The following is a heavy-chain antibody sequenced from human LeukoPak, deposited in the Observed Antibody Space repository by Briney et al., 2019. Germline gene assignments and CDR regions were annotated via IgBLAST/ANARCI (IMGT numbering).Heavy chain of an antibody. CDR3: ARGRFIPRLGTPDYVWATYRYLASLDY. D-gene: IGHD3-16*02. CDR2: IHHSGST. Sequence: SETLSLTCAVYGGSFNDYYWTWIRQPPGKGLEWIGEIHHSGSTNYNPSLKSRVTISVDTSKNQFSLRLRSVTAADTSIYYCARGRFIPRLGTPDYVWATYRYLASLDYWGQGTLVTVSS. CDR1: GGSFNDYY. V-gene: IGHV4-34*01. J-gene: IGHJ4*02.